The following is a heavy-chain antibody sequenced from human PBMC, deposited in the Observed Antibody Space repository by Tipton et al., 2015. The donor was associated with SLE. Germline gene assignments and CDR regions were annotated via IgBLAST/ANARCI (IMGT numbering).Heavy chain of an antibody. CDR1: GFTFNSYG. CDR2: IRYDGGNK. D-gene: IGHD6-19*01. CDR3: AKDDSSGYFDY. J-gene: IGHJ4*02. V-gene: IGHV3-30*02. Sequence: SGFTFNSYGMHWVRQAPGKGLEWVAFIRYDGGNKYYADSVKGRFTISRDNSKNTLYLQMNSLRAEDTAVYYCAKDDSSGYFDYWGQGTLVTVSS.